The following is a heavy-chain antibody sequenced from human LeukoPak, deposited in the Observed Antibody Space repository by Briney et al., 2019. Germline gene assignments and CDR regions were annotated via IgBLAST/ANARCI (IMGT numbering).Heavy chain of an antibody. CDR1: GFTFSSYA. CDR3: ARERASDYFDY. CDR2: ISYDGSNK. V-gene: IGHV3-30-3*01. Sequence: GRSLRLSCAASGFTFSSYAMHWVRQAPVKGLEWVAVISYDGSNKYYADSVKGRFTISRDNSKNTLYLQMNSLRAEDTAVYYCARERASDYFDYWGQGTLVTVSS. J-gene: IGHJ4*02.